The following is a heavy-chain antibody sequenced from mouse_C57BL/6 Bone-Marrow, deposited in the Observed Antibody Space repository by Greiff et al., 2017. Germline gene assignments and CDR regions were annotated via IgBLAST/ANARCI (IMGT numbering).Heavy chain of an antibody. Sequence: QVQLQQPGAELVKPGASVKLSCKASGYSFTGYWMQWVKQRPGQGLEWIGEIDPSDSYPNYNQKFKGKATLTVDTSSSTAYMQLSSLTYEDSAVYYCTRDGYFGFAYWGQGTLVTVSA. J-gene: IGHJ3*01. D-gene: IGHD2-3*01. CDR1: GYSFTGYW. CDR2: IDPSDSYP. CDR3: TRDGYFGFAY. V-gene: IGHV1-50*01.